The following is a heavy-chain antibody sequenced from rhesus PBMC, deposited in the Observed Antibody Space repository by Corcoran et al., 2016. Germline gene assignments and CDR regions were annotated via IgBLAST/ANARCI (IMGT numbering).Heavy chain of an antibody. D-gene: IGHD5-24*01. J-gene: IGHJ4*01. Sequence: QVQLQESGPGLVKPSETLSLTCAVSGYSISSGYYWGWIRQPPGKGLEYIGSISGSSGSTYYNPSLNSRVTISKDTSKNQFSRKLSSGTAADTAVYYCARLEIQWVQSWDYWGQGVLVTVSS. V-gene: IGHV4-99*01. CDR3: ARLEIQWVQSWDY. CDR1: GYSISSGYY. CDR2: ISGSSGST.